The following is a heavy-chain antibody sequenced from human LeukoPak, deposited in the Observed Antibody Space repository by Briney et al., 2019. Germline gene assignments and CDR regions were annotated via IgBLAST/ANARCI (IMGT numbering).Heavy chain of an antibody. D-gene: IGHD5-24*01. Sequence: PSETLSPTCAVYGGSFSGYYWSWIRQPPGKGLEWIGEINHSGSTNYNPSLKSRVTISVDTSKNQFSLKLSSVTAADTAVYYCARGRVDGYNFWSYYYYYYYMDVWGKGTTVTVSS. CDR2: INHSGST. J-gene: IGHJ6*03. CDR3: ARGRVDGYNFWSYYYYYYYMDV. CDR1: GGSFSGYY. V-gene: IGHV4-34*01.